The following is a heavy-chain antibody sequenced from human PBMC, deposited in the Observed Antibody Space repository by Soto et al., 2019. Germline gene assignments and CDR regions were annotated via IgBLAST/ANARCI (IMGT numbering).Heavy chain of an antibody. CDR3: AKEGYIDGDYVPLCD. V-gene: IGHV3-23*01. CDR2: ISDSDETT. Sequence: EVQLLESGEGLAQPGGSLRLSCAGSGFTFSDFAMAWVRQAPGKGLEWVSAISDSDETTFYADSVKGRFTISRDTSKNTLYLQMNSLRAEDTAIYFRAKEGYIDGDYVPLCDWGQGILVTVSS. J-gene: IGHJ4*02. D-gene: IGHD4-17*01. CDR1: GFTFSDFA.